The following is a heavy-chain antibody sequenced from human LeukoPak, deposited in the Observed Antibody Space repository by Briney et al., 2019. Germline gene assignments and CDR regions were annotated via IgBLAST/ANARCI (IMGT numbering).Heavy chain of an antibody. CDR2: INPNSGGT. CDR3: ATDFSVLRFLEWST. Sequence: ASVKVSCKASGYTFTGYYMHWVRQAPGQGLEWMGWINPNSGGTNYAQKFQGRVTMTRDTSISTAYMELSSLRSEDTAVYYCATDFSVLRFLEWSTWGQGTLVTVSS. CDR1: GYTFTGYY. V-gene: IGHV1-2*02. J-gene: IGHJ4*02. D-gene: IGHD3-3*01.